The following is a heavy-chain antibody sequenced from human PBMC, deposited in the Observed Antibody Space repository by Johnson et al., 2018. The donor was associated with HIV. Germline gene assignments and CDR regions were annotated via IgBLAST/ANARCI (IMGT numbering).Heavy chain of an antibody. CDR1: GFTFSSYA. CDR2: IAFDGSKK. J-gene: IGHJ3*02. V-gene: IGHV3-30-3*01. CDR3: ARDPRADAFEI. Sequence: QVQLVESGGGVVQPGRSLRLSCAASGFTFSSYAMHWVRQAPGKGLEWVAAIAFDGSKKYYADSVKGRFTTSRDNSKNTLYLQMNRLRLEDTALYFCARDPRADAFEIWGQGTMVTVSS.